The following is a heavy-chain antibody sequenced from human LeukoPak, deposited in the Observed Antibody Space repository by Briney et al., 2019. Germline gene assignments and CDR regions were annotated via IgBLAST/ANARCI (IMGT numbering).Heavy chain of an antibody. J-gene: IGHJ4*02. CDR2: IYHSGST. Sequence: SETLSLTCAVSGGSISSGGYSWSWLRQPPGKGLEWIGYIYHSGSTYYNPSLKSRVTISVDRSKNQFSLKLSSVTAADTAVYYCARVRGYSYGYGAYYFDYWGQGTLVTVSS. D-gene: IGHD5-18*01. CDR1: GGSISSGGYS. V-gene: IGHV4-30-2*01. CDR3: ARVRGYSYGYGAYYFDY.